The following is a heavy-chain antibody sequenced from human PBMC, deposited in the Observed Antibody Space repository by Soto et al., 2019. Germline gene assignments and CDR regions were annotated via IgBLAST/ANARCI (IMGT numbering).Heavy chain of an antibody. CDR2: INHGGSA. Sequence: SETLSLTCAVSGGSLSGYYWSWIRQTPGKRLEWVGDINHGGSANYNPSLKSRVTFSLDPSKNQFSLKLSSVIAADTAVYYCARYSSSWSKYVQHWGRGTLVTVSS. D-gene: IGHD6-13*01. CDR1: GGSLSGYY. CDR3: ARYSSSWSKYVQH. V-gene: IGHV4-34*01. J-gene: IGHJ1*01.